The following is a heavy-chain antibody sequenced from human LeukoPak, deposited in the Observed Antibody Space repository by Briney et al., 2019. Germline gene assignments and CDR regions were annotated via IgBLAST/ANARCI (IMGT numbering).Heavy chain of an antibody. D-gene: IGHD3-9*01. CDR3: AKFYDILTSYFDY. V-gene: IGHV3-23*01. J-gene: IGHJ4*02. CDR1: GFTFSSYA. Sequence: QPGGSLRLSCAASGFTFSSYAMSWVRQSPGKGLEWVSGLSGGGGSTYYAYYTDSVKGRFTISRDNSKNTLYLEMNNLRAEDTAVYYCAKFYDILTSYFDYWGQGTLVTVSS. CDR2: LSGGGGST.